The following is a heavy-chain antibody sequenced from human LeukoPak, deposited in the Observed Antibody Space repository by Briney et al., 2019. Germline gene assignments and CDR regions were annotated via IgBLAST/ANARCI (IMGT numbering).Heavy chain of an antibody. CDR3: ARGLGYDILTDYDY. D-gene: IGHD3-9*01. J-gene: IGHJ4*02. CDR2: IHPNSGGT. Sequence: GASVKVSCSASGYTFTGYYMHWVRQAPGQGLGGRGWIHPNSGGTNYAQKFQGRVTMTRDNSKSTPYMQLSRLRAEDTALYYCARGLGYDILTDYDYWGQGSLVTVSS. CDR1: GYTFTGYY. V-gene: IGHV1-2*02.